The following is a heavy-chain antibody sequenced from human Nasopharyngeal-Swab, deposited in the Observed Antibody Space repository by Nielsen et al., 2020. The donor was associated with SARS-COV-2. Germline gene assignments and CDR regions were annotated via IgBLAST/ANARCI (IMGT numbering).Heavy chain of an antibody. Sequence: GGSLRLSCAASGFTFSSYDMHWVRQATGKGLEWVSAIGTAGDTYYPGSVKGRFTISRENAKNSLYLQMNSLRAGGTAVYYCAREEVTTGAFDIWGQGTMVTVSS. J-gene: IGHJ3*02. CDR1: GFTFSSYD. V-gene: IGHV3-13*01. CDR2: IGTAGDT. D-gene: IGHD4-17*01. CDR3: AREEVTTGAFDI.